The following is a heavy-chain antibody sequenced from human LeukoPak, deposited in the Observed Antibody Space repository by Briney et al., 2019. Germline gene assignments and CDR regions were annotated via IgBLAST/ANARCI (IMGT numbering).Heavy chain of an antibody. CDR2: LYYSGST. J-gene: IGHJ4*02. Sequence: SDTLSLTCTVSGGSLSSYYWSWIRQPPGKGLEWIGYLYYSGSTNYNPSLKIRVTISVDTSKNQFYLKLSSVTAAGTAVYYCARSRITGTLDYWGQGTLVTVSS. D-gene: IGHD1-20*01. V-gene: IGHV4-59*07. CDR1: GGSLSSYY. CDR3: ARSRITGTLDY.